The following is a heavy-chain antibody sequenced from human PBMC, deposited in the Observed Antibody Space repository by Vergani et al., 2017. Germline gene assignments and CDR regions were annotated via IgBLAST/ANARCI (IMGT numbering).Heavy chain of an antibody. CDR1: GFTFSSYW. J-gene: IGHJ6*03. Sequence: EVQLVESGGGLVQPGGSLRLSCAASGFTFSSYWRSWFGQAPGRGLEWGANIKQDGSENYYVDSVKGRFTISRDNAKNSLYLQMNSLRAEDTAVYYCAREDYVLGYCSGGSCSHDYYYMDVWGKGTTVTVSS. CDR3: AREDYVLGYCSGGSCSHDYYYMDV. V-gene: IGHV3-7*01. D-gene: IGHD2-15*01. CDR2: IKQDGSEN.